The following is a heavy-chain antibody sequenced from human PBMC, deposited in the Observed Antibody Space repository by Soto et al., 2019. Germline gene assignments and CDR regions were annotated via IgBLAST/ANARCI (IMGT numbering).Heavy chain of an antibody. Sequence: EVQLVESGGGLVQPGGSLRLSCDASGFTFRNYDMHWVRQGTGKGLEWVSGISAAGDPDYADSVEGRFTIARENAQNSFFLQINSLRVGDTAVYYCARTDRDFYGLDVWGQGTTVIVSS. CDR3: ARTDRDFYGLDV. CDR2: ISAAGDP. V-gene: IGHV3-13*05. J-gene: IGHJ6*02. CDR1: GFTFRNYD.